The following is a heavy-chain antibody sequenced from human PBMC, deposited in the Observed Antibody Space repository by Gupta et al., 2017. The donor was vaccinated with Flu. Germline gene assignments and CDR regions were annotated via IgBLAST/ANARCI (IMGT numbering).Heavy chain of an antibody. D-gene: IGHD6-6*01. CDR1: GYTFPGYY. CDR3: ARCISSSSGWFDP. J-gene: IGHJ5*02. V-gene: IGHV1-2*02. CDR2: INPKSGGT. Sequence: QVQLVQSGAAVRKPGASVKVSCRASGYTFPGYYIHWVRQAPGQGLEWMGWINPKSGGTKYGQKFQGRVTMARDTSLTTVYMELRSLTTDDTAIYYCARCISSSSGWFDPWGHGTLVTVSS.